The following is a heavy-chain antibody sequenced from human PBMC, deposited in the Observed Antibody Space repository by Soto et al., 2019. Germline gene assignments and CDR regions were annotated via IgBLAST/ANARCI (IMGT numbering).Heavy chain of an antibody. CDR1: GGSISSGDYY. Sequence: QVQLQASGPGLVKPSQTLSLTCTVSGGSISSGDYYWSWIRQPPGKGLEWIGYIYHSGSTYYNPSLKSRVTISVDTSKNQFSLKLSSVTAADTAVYYCARERPDGARLDPWGQGTLVTVSS. V-gene: IGHV4-30-4*01. J-gene: IGHJ5*02. CDR2: IYHSGST. D-gene: IGHD6-6*01. CDR3: ARERPDGARLDP.